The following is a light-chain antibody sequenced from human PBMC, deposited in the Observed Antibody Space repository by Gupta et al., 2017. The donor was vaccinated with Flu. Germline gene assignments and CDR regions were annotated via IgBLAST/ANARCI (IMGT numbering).Light chain of an antibody. CDR3: QQDNSYSGT. Sequence: DIQMTQSPSTLSASVGDRVTITCRASQSISSWLAWYQQKPGTAPKLLIYKTSNLESGVPSRFSGSGFGTEFTLTISGLQPDDVATYYCQQDNSYSGTFGQGTXLEIE. CDR1: QSISSW. J-gene: IGKJ2*01. V-gene: IGKV1-5*03. CDR2: KTS.